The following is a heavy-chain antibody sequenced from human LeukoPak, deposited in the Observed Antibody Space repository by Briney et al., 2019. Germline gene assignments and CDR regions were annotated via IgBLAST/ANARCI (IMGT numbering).Heavy chain of an antibody. CDR2: IYYSGGI. CDR1: GYSISSSNY. V-gene: IGHV4-28*05. J-gene: IGHJ3*02. D-gene: IGHD4-17*01. Sequence: PSVTLSLTCAVSGYSISSSNYWAWIRQPPGKGLEWIGHIYYSGGIYYNPSLKSRVTMSVDTSKNQFSLKLSSVTAVDTAVYYCARKATTGPTKAAFDIWGQGTMVTVSS. CDR3: ARKATTGPTKAAFDI.